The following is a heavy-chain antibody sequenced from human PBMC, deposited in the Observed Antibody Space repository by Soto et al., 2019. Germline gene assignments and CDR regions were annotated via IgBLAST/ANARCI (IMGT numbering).Heavy chain of an antibody. CDR1: GFTFSSYA. D-gene: IGHD2-15*01. J-gene: IGHJ4*02. CDR2: ISGSGGST. V-gene: IGHV3-23*01. Sequence: EVQLLESGGGLVQPGGSLRLSCAASGFTFSSYAMSWVRQAPGKGLEWVSAISGSGGSTYYADSVKGRFTISRDNSKNTLYLQMNSLRAEDTAVYYCAKMGGLGVVVVAATSDYWGQGTLVTVSS. CDR3: AKMGGLGVVVVAATSDY.